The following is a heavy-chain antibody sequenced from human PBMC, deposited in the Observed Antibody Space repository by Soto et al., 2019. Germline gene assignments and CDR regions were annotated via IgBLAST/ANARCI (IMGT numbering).Heavy chain of an antibody. V-gene: IGHV4-34*01. D-gene: IGHD2-2*01. CDR2: INHSGII. J-gene: IGHJ5*02. Sequence: SETLSLTCAVYGGSLTDCYWNWIRQPPGKGLEWIGDINHSGIIDYNPSLKSRVTISVDTSKNQFSLKLNSVTAADTAVYYCATLDCSSTSCYGGGWYDPWGQGPLVTVSS. CDR3: ATLDCSSTSCYGGGWYDP. CDR1: GGSLTDCY.